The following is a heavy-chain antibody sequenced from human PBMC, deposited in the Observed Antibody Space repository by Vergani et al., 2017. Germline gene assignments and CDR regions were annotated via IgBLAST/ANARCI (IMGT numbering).Heavy chain of an antibody. J-gene: IGHJ5*02. CDR2: LCPSGST. V-gene: IGHV4-4*07. CDR1: GAPISYWC. D-gene: IGHD3-22*01. Sequence: QVQMQESGPGLVKTSETLSLTCSASGAPISYWCWSWLRQPAGKGLEWIGRLCPSGSTNYNPSLKSRVTISVDTSKNQFSLKLSSVTAADTAVYYCAREGSSGTSSSWFDPWGQGTLVTVSS. CDR3: AREGSSGTSSSWFDP.